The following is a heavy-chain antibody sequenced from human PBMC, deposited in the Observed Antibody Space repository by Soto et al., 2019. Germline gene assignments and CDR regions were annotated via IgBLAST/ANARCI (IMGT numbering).Heavy chain of an antibody. Sequence: QVQLQESGPGLVKPSGTLSLTCAVSGGSISSTNWWSWVRQPPGKGLEWIWEIYHSGNTNYNPSLKSRVTTSVGKSKNQFSLKLSSVTASYTAVYFCAWIAAAGTRFDYWGQGILVTVSS. CDR3: AWIAAAGTRFDY. D-gene: IGHD6-13*01. CDR1: GGSISSTNW. V-gene: IGHV4-4*02. CDR2: IYHSGNT. J-gene: IGHJ4*02.